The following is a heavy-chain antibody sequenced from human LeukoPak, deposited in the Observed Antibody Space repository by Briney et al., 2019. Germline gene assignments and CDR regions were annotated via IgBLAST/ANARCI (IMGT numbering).Heavy chain of an antibody. D-gene: IGHD3-22*01. CDR2: LYIGRDT. J-gene: IGHJ4*02. CDR1: LVSISNYY. CDR3: ARESRVFIGDGYFLDS. Sequence: SETLSLTCTASLVSISNYYWSWIRQPAGKGLEWIGRLYIGRDTDYNPSLKSRVTTSADTSNSQFSLRLTSVTAADTAVYYCARESRVFIGDGYFLDSWGPGTLITVSS. V-gene: IGHV4-4*07.